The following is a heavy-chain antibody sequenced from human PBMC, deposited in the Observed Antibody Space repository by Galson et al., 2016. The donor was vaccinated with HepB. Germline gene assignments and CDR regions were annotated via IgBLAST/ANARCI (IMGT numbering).Heavy chain of an antibody. CDR3: VRESLGVEGLCYLDY. J-gene: IGHJ4*02. CDR1: GFTLRACD. CDR2: ITPGGDT. D-gene: IGHD1-26*01. Sequence: SLRLSCAASGFTLRACDMHWVRQTAGKDLEWVSAITPGGDTFYGDFVKGRFTLSREDARNSVHLQMNSLRAEDTAIYYCVRESLGVEGLCYLDYWGQGTLVTVSS. V-gene: IGHV3-13*01.